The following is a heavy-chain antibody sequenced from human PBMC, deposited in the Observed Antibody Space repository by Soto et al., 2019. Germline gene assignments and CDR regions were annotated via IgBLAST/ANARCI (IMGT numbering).Heavy chain of an antibody. CDR2: ISTYTGNT. V-gene: IGHV1-18*01. CDR3: ARGYYYGSGRPTPGGMDV. CDR1: GYTFTNYD. D-gene: IGHD3-10*01. Sequence: GPSVKVSCKASGYTFTNYDINWVRQAPGQGLEWMGWISTYTGNTNYAQKLQGRVTMTTDTSTSTAYMELRSLRSDDTAVYYCARGYYYGSGRPTPGGMDVWGQGTTVTVSS. J-gene: IGHJ6*02.